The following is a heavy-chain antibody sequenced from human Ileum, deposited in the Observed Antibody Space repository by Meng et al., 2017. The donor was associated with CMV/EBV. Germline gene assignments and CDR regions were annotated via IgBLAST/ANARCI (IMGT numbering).Heavy chain of an antibody. Sequence: GESLKISCAASGFTFSTYWMSWVRQVAGRGLEWIAYIGSGGSNIYYADSVKGRFTVSRDNAKNSLYLHMNSLTTEDTGVYYCARDKVVVVPAPLFGMDVWGRGTTVTVSS. V-gene: IGHV3-48*04. CDR2: IGSGGSNI. CDR1: GFTFSTYW. J-gene: IGHJ6*02. D-gene: IGHD2-2*01. CDR3: ARDKVVVVPAPLFGMDV.